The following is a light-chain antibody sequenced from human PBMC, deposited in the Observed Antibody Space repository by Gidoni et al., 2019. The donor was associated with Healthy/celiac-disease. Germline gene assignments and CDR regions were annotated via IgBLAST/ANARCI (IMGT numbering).Light chain of an antibody. CDR2: DVS. J-gene: IGLJ3*02. V-gene: IGLV2-14*01. CDR3: SSYTSSSTWV. CDR1: NSDVGGYNY. Sequence: QSALTQPASVSGSPGQSITISCTGTNSDVGGYNYVSWYQQHPGKAPKLTIYDVSNRPSGVSNRFSGSKSGNTASLTISGLQAEDEADYYCSSYTSSSTWVFGGGTKLTVL.